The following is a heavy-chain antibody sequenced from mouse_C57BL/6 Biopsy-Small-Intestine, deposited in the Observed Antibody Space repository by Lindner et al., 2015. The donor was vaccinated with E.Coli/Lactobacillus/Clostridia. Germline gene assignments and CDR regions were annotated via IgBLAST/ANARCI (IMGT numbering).Heavy chain of an antibody. J-gene: IGHJ3*01. V-gene: IGHV1-84*02. CDR1: GYATIYA. CDR2: INAGNGNT. Sequence: SVKVSCKTSGYATIYAMHWVRQAPGQRPEWMGWINAGNGNTKYSQSFQGRVTITRDTSASTAYMELSSLRSEDTALYYCVTNYYDNTGYSLYSLYFWGQGTMDHRLF. CDR3: VTNYYDNTGYSLYSLYF. D-gene: IGHD1-1*02.